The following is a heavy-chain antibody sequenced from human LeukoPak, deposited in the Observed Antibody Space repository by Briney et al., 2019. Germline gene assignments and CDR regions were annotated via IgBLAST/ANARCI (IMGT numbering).Heavy chain of an antibody. CDR2: IKEDGSEK. J-gene: IGHJ3*01. CDR3: ARDPGYSAFDV. V-gene: IGHV3-7*01. D-gene: IGHD5-18*01. Sequence: GGSRRLSCAASGFTFSSYWMSWVRQAPGKGPEFVANIKEDGSEKSYVDSVKGRFTISRDNAKKSVSLQMSSLRVEDTAVYYCARDPGYSAFDVWGQGAMVIVSS. CDR1: GFTFSSYW.